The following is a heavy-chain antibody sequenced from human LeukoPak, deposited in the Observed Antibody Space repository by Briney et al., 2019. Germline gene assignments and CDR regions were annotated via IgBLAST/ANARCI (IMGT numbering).Heavy chain of an antibody. CDR2: IKKDGSEK. J-gene: IGHJ3*02. D-gene: IGHD3-10*01. CDR1: GFTFSNYW. CDR3: AKDLGRDDRFGDDAFDI. Sequence: GGSLRLSCEASGFTFSNYWMSWVRQAPGKGLEWVADIKKDGSEKNEVDSVKGRFTISRDNARNLLYLQMNSLRAEDTAVYYCAKDLGRDDRFGDDAFDIWGQGTMVTVSS. V-gene: IGHV3-7*03.